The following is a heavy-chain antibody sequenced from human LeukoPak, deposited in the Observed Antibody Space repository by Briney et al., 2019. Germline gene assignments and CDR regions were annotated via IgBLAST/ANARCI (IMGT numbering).Heavy chain of an antibody. CDR2: ISWDSGSI. D-gene: IGHD3-16*02. CDR3: AKDTVETGGVIATGGPLYDAFDI. J-gene: IGHJ3*02. V-gene: IGHV3-9*01. CDR1: GFTFDDYA. Sequence: PGGSLRLSCAASGFTFDDYAMHWVRQAPGKGLEWVSGISWDSGSIGYADSVKGRFTISRDNAKNSLYLQMNSLRAEDTALYYCAKDTVETGGVIATGGPLYDAFDIWGQGTMVTVSS.